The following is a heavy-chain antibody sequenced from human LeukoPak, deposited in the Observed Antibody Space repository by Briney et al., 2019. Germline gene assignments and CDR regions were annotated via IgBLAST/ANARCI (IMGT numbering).Heavy chain of an antibody. J-gene: IGHJ5*02. CDR1: GFTFSHFA. D-gene: IGHD1-26*01. CDR3: ARVYSGSYYWFDP. V-gene: IGHV3-33*08. CDR2: IWYDGSNK. Sequence: GGSLRLSCAASGFTFSHFAMAWVRQAPGKGLEWVAVIWYDGSNKYYADSVKGRFTISRDNSKNTLYLQMNSLRAEDTAVYYCARVYSGSYYWFDPWGQGTLVTVSS.